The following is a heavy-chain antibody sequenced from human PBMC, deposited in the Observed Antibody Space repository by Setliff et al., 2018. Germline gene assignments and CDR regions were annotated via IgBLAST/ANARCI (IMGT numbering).Heavy chain of an antibody. J-gene: IGHJ4*02. Sequence: LRLSCAASGFTFSRYWMSWVRQAPGKGLEWVANIKQDGSETYYVDSVKGRFTISRDNAKNSLYLQMNSLRAEDTAVYYCATDRGSGSYFLRYFDYWGQGTLVTVSS. CDR3: ATDRGSGSYFLRYFDY. D-gene: IGHD1-26*01. CDR1: GFTFSRYW. CDR2: IKQDGSET. V-gene: IGHV3-7*01.